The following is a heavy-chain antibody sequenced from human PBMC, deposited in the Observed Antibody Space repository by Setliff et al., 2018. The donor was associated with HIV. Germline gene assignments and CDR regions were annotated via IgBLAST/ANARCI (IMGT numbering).Heavy chain of an antibody. CDR2: ISGSGDST. CDR1: EFTFSGYA. CDR3: AKDPISWELRPTYFDD. Sequence: PGGSLRLSCAASEFTFSGYAMNWVRQAPGKGLEWVSIISGSGDSTYYADSVKGRFTISRDNSKNAVYLQMKSLRAEDTAVYYCAKDPISWELRPTYFDDWGQGTLVTVSS. V-gene: IGHV3-23*01. D-gene: IGHD1-7*01. J-gene: IGHJ4*02.